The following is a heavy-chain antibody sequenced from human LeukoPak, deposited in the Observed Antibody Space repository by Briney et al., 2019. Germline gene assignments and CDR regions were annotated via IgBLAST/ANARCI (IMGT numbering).Heavy chain of an antibody. J-gene: IGHJ4*02. CDR1: GFTFSSYY. V-gene: IGHV3-74*01. CDR2: INGDESST. CDR3: ARVRDCGGGSCFSYLDY. Sequence: GGSLSLSCAASGFTFSSYYMHWVRQVPGKGPVWVSRINGDESSTTYADSVKGRFTISRDNAKNTLYLQMDTLRAEDTAVYYCARVRDCGGGSCFSYLDYWGQGTLVTVSS. D-gene: IGHD2-15*01.